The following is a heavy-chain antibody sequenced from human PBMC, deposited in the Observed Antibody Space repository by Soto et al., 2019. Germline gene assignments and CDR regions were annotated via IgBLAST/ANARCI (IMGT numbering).Heavy chain of an antibody. D-gene: IGHD2-2*01. V-gene: IGHV4-4*02. CDR1: SASISATNW. J-gene: IGHJ4*02. CDR3: GVVVVPAAVHY. Sequence: QVQLQESGPGLVKPSGTLSLTCAVSSASISATNWWSWVRQPPGKGLEWIGQIYHSGSTNYNPSLKSRVTISVDTSKNQFSLDLSSVNAADTAVYYCGVVVVPAAVHYWGQGTLVTVS. CDR2: IYHSGST.